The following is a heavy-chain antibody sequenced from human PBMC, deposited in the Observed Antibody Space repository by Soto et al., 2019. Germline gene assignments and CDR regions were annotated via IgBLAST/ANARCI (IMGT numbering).Heavy chain of an antibody. D-gene: IGHD6-13*01. CDR3: ARHVGLAASEYYRMDV. V-gene: IGHV5-10-1*01. J-gene: IGHJ6*02. CDR2: IDPSDSYT. CDR1: GYSFTSYW. Sequence: PGESLKISCKGSGYSFTSYWISWVRQMPGKGLEWMGRIDPSDSYTNYSPSFQGHVTISADKSISTAYLKWSSLKASDTAMYYCARHVGLAASEYYRMDVWGQGNTVTVSS.